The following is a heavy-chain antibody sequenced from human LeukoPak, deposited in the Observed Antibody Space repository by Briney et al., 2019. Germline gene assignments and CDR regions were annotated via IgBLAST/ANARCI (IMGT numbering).Heavy chain of an antibody. CDR3: ASGWDQFDY. D-gene: IGHD1-26*01. Sequence: SETLSLTCTVSGGSISSGTYHWGWIRQPLGKGLEWIWSIYYSGRTYYNPSLMSRVTISVDTSKNQFSLKLSSVTAAHTAVYYCASGWDQFDYWGQGTLVTVSS. J-gene: IGHJ4*02. CDR1: GGSISSGTYH. CDR2: IYYSGRT. V-gene: IGHV4-39*01.